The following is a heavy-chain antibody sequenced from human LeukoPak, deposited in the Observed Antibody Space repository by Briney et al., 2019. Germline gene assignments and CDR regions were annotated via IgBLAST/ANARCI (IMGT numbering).Heavy chain of an antibody. D-gene: IGHD3-22*01. CDR2: ISGSGGST. CDR1: GFTFSSYA. J-gene: IGHJ4*02. Sequence: PGGSLRLSCAASGFTFSSYAMSWVRQAPGKGLEWVSDISGSGGSTYYADSVKGRFTISRDNSKNTMYLQMNSLRAEDTAVYYCAKAGVVVGYYDSSFYPDYWGQGTLVTVSS. V-gene: IGHV3-23*01. CDR3: AKAGVVVGYYDSSFYPDY.